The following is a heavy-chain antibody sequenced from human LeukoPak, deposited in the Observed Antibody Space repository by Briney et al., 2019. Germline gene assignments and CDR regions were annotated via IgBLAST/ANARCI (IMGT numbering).Heavy chain of an antibody. V-gene: IGHV3-30*04. Sequence: GGSLRLSCAASGFTFSTYAMHWVRQAPGKGPEWVAVIFYDGSTAYYADSVKGRFTISRENARNSLYLQMSSLRAGDTAVYYCARVTSDSSGFAYYFDFWGQGTLVTVSS. J-gene: IGHJ4*02. CDR3: ARVTSDSSGFAYYFDF. CDR1: GFTFSTYA. D-gene: IGHD3-22*01. CDR2: IFYDGSTA.